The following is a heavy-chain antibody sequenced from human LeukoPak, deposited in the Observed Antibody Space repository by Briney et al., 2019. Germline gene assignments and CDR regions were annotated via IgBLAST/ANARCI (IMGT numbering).Heavy chain of an antibody. J-gene: IGHJ4*02. D-gene: IGHD1-26*01. V-gene: IGHV3-23*01. CDR1: GFTFSSYA. Sequence: GGSLRLSCAASGFTFSSYAMNWVRQAPGKGLEWVSYISSSGSTTYYADSVKGRFTISRDNSKNTLYLQMNSLRAEDTAVYYCAKSPDKWELPLYYFDYWGQGTLVTVSS. CDR2: ISSSGSTT. CDR3: AKSPDKWELPLYYFDY.